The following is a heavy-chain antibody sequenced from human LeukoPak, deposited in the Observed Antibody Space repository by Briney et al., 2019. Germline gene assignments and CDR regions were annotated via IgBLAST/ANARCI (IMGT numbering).Heavy chain of an antibody. Sequence: ASVKVSCKASGYTFTSYYMHWVRQAPGQGLEWMGIINPSGGSTSYAQKFQGRVTMTRDMSTSTVYMELSSLRSEDTAVYYCAXVPGGSGPYWGVPRSYHFDYWGQGTLVRVTS. V-gene: IGHV1-46*01. CDR1: GYTFTSYY. CDR2: INPSGGST. D-gene: IGHD1-26*01. J-gene: IGHJ4*02. CDR3: AXVPGGSGPYWGVPRSYHFDY.